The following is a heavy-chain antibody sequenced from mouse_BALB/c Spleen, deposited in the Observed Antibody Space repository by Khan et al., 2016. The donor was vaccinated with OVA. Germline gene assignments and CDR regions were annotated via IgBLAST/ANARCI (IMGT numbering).Heavy chain of an antibody. D-gene: IGHD1-1*02. V-gene: IGHV3-2*02. CDR3: ARDGARYNYAMDY. CDR1: GYSITSDYA. Sequence: EVKLLESGPGLVKPSPSLSLTCTVTGYSITSDYAWNWIRQFPGNKLEWMCYITYTGSTNYNPALKNRISFTRDTSKNQSFLQLNSVTTEDTATYYCARDGARYNYAMDYWGQGTSVTVS. J-gene: IGHJ4*01. CDR2: ITYTGST.